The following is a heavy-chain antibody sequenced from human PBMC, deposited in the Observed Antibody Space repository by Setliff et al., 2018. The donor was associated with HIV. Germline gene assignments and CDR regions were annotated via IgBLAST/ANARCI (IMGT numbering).Heavy chain of an antibody. CDR2: IYYSGST. V-gene: IGHV4-39*07. D-gene: IGHD5-18*01. CDR3: AREWSYGAFDTFDV. Sequence: SETLSLTCTVSGGSISSSSYYWGWVRQPPGKGLEWIGTIYYSGSTYYNPSLRSRVTIMVDTSKNQFSLKLGSVTAADTAVYYCAREWSYGAFDTFDVWGQGTMVTVSS. J-gene: IGHJ3*01. CDR1: GGSISSSSYY.